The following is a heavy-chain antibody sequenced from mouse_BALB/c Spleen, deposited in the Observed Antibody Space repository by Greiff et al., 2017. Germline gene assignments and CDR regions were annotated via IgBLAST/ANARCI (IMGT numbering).Heavy chain of an antibody. D-gene: IGHD2-14*01. CDR2: ISSGGSYT. Sequence: EVKLVESGGGLVKPGGSLKLSCAASGFTFSSYTMSWVRQTPEKRLEWVATISSGGSYTYYPDSVKGRFTISRDNAKNTLYLQMSSLKSEDTAMYYCTRDRDYRSEGFAYWGQGTLVTVSA. J-gene: IGHJ3*01. CDR1: GFTFSSYT. V-gene: IGHV5-6-4*01. CDR3: TRDRDYRSEGFAY.